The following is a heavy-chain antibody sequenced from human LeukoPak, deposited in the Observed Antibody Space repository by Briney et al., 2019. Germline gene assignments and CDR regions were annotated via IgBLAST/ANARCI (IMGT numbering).Heavy chain of an antibody. Sequence: SETLSLTCTVSGGSIGSYYWSWLRQPPGKGLEWIAYIHYSGSTYYNPSLKSRVTISVDTSKNQFSLKLSSVTAADTAVYYCATLRSRTFDYWGQGTLVTVSS. V-gene: IGHV4-59*08. J-gene: IGHJ4*02. CDR2: IHYSGST. D-gene: IGHD3-3*01. CDR3: ATLRSRTFDY. CDR1: GGSIGSYY.